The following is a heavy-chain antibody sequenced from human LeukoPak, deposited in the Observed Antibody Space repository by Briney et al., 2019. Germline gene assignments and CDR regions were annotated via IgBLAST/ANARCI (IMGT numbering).Heavy chain of an antibody. D-gene: IGHD6-19*01. V-gene: IGHV4-59*01. CDR3: ARGVWSSGWSAYYFDY. Sequence: PSETQSLTCTVSGGAISSYYWSWIRQPPGKGLEWIANIYSSWSTNYSPSLRSRVTISVDTSKNQFSLKLTSVTAADTAVYYCARGVWSSGWSAYYFDYWGQGTLLTVSS. J-gene: IGHJ4*02. CDR1: GGAISSYY. CDR2: IYSSWST.